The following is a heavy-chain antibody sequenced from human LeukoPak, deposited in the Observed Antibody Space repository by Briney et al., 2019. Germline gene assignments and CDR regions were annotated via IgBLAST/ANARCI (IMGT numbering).Heavy chain of an antibody. V-gene: IGHV4-39*01. CDR3: ARGVKAAAGRIRRAFDI. CDR2: IYYSGST. Sequence: TSETLSLTCTVSGGSISSSSYYWGWIRQPPGKGLEWIGSIYYSGSTYYNPSLKSRVTISVDTSKNQFSLKLSSVTAADTAVYYCARGVKAAAGRIRRAFDIWGQGTMVTVSS. CDR1: GGSISSSSYY. J-gene: IGHJ3*02. D-gene: IGHD6-13*01.